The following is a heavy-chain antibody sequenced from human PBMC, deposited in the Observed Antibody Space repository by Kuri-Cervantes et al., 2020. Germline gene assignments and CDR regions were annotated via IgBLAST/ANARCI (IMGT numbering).Heavy chain of an antibody. D-gene: IGHD4-23*01. CDR1: GYTFTGYY. V-gene: IGHV1-2*04. CDR2: INPNGGGT. CDR3: ARALTVVTGNYYYYYGMDV. J-gene: IGHJ6*02. Sequence: ASVKVSCKASGYTFTGYYMHWVRQAPGQGLEWMGWINPNGGGTNYAQKFQGWVTMTRDTSISTAYMELSRLRSDDTAVYYCARALTVVTGNYYYYYGMDVWGQGTTVTDSS.